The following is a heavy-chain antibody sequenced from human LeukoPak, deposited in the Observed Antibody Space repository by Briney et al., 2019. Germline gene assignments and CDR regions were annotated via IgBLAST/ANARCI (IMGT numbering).Heavy chain of an antibody. D-gene: IGHD2-2*01. CDR3: AKRPTDCTSTSCYLIDY. V-gene: IGHV3-48*04. Sequence: GGSLRLSCAASGFTFSSYSMNWVRQAPGKGLEWVSYISSSSSTIYYADSVKGRFTISRDNAKNSLYLQMNNLRGEDTAVYYCAKRPTDCTSTSCYLIDYWGQGTLVTVSS. CDR2: ISSSSSTI. CDR1: GFTFSSYS. J-gene: IGHJ4*02.